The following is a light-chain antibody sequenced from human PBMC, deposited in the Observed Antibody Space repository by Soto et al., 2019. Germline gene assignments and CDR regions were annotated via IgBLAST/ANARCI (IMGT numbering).Light chain of an antibody. V-gene: IGKV3-20*01. J-gene: IGKJ5*01. CDR1: KRISSNY. CDR2: AAS. Sequence: RVIKRISSNYLGWYQQKPGQAPRLLIYAASSRATGIPDRFSCSGSGTAYNLTLRCLEPYESALYNCEDSRSSAQRFAEGTRLE. CDR3: EDSRSSAQR.